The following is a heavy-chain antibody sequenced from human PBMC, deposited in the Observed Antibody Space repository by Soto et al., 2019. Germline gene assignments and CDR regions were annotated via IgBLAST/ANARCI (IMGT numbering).Heavy chain of an antibody. D-gene: IGHD3-3*01. CDR2: FDPEDGET. CDR3: ATTKPDYDFWSGYPNNWFDP. J-gene: IGHJ5*02. Sequence: GASVKVSCKVSGYTLTELSMHWVRQAPGQGLEWMGGFDPEDGETIYAQKFQGRVTMTEDTSTDTAYMELSSLRSEDTAVYYCATTKPDYDFWSGYPNNWFDPWGQGTLVTVSS. V-gene: IGHV1-24*01. CDR1: GYTLTELS.